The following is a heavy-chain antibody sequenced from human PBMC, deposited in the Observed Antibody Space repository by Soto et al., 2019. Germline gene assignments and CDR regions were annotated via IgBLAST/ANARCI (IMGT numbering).Heavy chain of an antibody. J-gene: IGHJ6*02. Sequence: GGSLRLSCAASGFTFSSYAMSWVRQAPGKGLEWVSAISGSGGSTYYADSVKGRFTISRDNSKNTLYLQMNSLRAEDTAVYYCAKAGYSSGYYYHYYYGMDVWGQGTTVTVSS. CDR2: ISGSGGST. D-gene: IGHD3-22*01. CDR3: AKAGYSSGYYYHYYYGMDV. CDR1: GFTFSSYA. V-gene: IGHV3-23*01.